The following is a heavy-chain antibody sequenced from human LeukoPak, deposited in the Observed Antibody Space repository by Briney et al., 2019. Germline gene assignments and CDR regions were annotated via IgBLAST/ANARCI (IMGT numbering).Heavy chain of an antibody. V-gene: IGHV1-69*04. CDR1: GGTFSSYA. D-gene: IGHD5-24*01. J-gene: IGHJ5*02. CDR2: IIPILGIA. Sequence: SVKVSCKASGGTFSSYAISWVRQAPGQGLEWMGRIIPILGIANYAQKFQGRVTITADKSTSTAYMELSSLGSEDTAVYYCARDLMATIVGEFVNWFDPWGQGTLVTVSS. CDR3: ARDLMATIVGEFVNWFDP.